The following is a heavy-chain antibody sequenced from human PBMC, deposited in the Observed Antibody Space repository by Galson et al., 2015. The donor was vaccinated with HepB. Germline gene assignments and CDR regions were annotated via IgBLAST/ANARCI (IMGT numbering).Heavy chain of an antibody. Sequence: QSGAEVKKPGESLRISCKGSGYSFTSYWISWVRQMPGKGLEWMGRIDPSDSYTNYSPSFQGHVTISADKSISTAYLQWSSLKASDTAMYYCASHNYYGSGSYSRYYYYYGMDVWGQGTTVTVSS. CDR2: IDPSDSYT. CDR3: ASHNYYGSGSYSRYYYYYGMDV. J-gene: IGHJ6*02. D-gene: IGHD3-10*01. CDR1: GYSFTSYW. V-gene: IGHV5-10-1*01.